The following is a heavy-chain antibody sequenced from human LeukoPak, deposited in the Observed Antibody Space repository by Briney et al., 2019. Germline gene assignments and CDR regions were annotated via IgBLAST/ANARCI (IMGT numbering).Heavy chain of an antibody. V-gene: IGHV1-46*01. D-gene: IGHD3-10*01. J-gene: IGHJ2*01. CDR1: GYTFTSYY. CDR3: ARITMVRGVIFDWYFDL. Sequence: ASVKVSCKASGYTFTSYYMHWVRQAPGQGLEWMGIINPSGGSTSYAQKFQGRVTMTRDMSTSTVYMELSSLRSDDTAVYYCARITMVRGVIFDWYFDLWGRGTLVTVSS. CDR2: INPSGGST.